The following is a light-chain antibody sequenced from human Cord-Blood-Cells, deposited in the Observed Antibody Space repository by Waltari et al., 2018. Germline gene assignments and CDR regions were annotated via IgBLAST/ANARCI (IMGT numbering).Light chain of an antibody. V-gene: IGKV4-1*01. J-gene: IGKJ1*01. CDR3: QQYYSSPWT. CDR2: WAS. CDR1: QSVLYRSNNKNY. Sequence: DIVMTQSPDSLAVSLGERATINCKSSQSVLYRSNNKNYLAWYHRKPGQPPKLLIYWASTRESGVPDRFRGSGSGTAFTLAISSLQAEDVAVYYCQQYYSSPWTFGQGTKVEIK.